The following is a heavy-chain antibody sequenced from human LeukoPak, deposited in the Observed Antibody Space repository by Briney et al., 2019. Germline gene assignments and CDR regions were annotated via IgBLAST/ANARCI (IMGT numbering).Heavy chain of an antibody. CDR2: INPNSGGT. CDR3: ARVHPYYDSSGVFDY. Sequence: ASVKVSCKASGYTFTSYGISWVRQAPGQGLEWMGWINPNSGGTNYAQKFQGWVTMTRDTSISTAYMELSRLRSDDAAVYYCARVHPYYDSSGVFDYWGQGTLVTVSS. CDR1: GYTFTSYG. V-gene: IGHV1-2*04. D-gene: IGHD3-22*01. J-gene: IGHJ4*02.